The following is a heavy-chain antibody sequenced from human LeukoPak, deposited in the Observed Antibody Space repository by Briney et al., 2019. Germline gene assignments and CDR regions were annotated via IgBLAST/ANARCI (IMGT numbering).Heavy chain of an antibody. D-gene: IGHD1-14*01. CDR2: IYSDGST. J-gene: IGHJ4*02. V-gene: IGHV3-53*01. CDR1: GFIVSSNY. CDR3: ARDRNFPAYYFDY. Sequence: GGSLRLSCAASGFIVSSNYMSWVRQAPGKGLEWVSIIYSDGSTYYADSVKGRFTISRDNFKNILYFDMNSLRVEDTAVYYCARDRNFPAYYFDYWGQGALVTVSS.